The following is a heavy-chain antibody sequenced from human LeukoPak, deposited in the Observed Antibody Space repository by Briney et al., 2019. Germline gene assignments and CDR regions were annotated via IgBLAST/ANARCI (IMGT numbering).Heavy chain of an antibody. D-gene: IGHD2-15*01. CDR2: IYTGSS. V-gene: IGHV4-39*07. J-gene: IGHJ6*03. CDR1: GGSIRSSDDY. Sequence: SETLSLTCSVSGGSIRSSDDYWGFVRQTPGKGLEWMGSIYTGSSHYNPSLKSRATISVDTSKNQFSLKLSSVTAADTAVYYWAREEVAATDYYYYYYMDVWGKGPTVTISS. CDR3: AREEVAATDYYYYYYMDV.